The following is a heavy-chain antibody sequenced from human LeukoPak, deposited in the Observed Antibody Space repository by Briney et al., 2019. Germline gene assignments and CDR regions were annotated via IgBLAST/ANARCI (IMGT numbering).Heavy chain of an antibody. J-gene: IGHJ4*02. D-gene: IGHD2-21*01. CDR1: GFTFSSYG. CDR3: ARDERGEVVIAIFDY. V-gene: IGHV3-33*01. Sequence: GMSLRLSCAASGFTFSSYGMHWVRQAPGKGLEWVAVIWYDGSNKYYADSVKGRFTISRDNSKNTLYLQMNSLRAEDTAVYYCARDERGEVVIAIFDYWGQGTLVTVSS. CDR2: IWYDGSNK.